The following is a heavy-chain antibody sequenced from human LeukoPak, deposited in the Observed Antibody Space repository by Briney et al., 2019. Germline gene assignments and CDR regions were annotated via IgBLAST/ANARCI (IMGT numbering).Heavy chain of an antibody. CDR2: FHNSRTT. V-gene: IGHV4-59*01. CDR3: ARGHLGLSP. CDR1: GGSISCYS. D-gene: IGHD3-10*01. Sequence: PSETLSLTCTVSGGSISCYSCTWIRQPPGQGLEWIGYFHNSRTTSYTPSLTGRVIISVDTAMDQISLKLNSVTAADTAVYYCARGHLGLSPWGQATLVTVSS. J-gene: IGHJ5*02.